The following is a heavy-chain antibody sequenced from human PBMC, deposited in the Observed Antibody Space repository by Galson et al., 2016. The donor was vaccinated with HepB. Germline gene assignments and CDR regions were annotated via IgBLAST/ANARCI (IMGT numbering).Heavy chain of an antibody. J-gene: IGHJ6*02. CDR3: ARVWGKQLGYHYGMDV. D-gene: IGHD1-1*01. CDR2: INNRDPTT. Sequence: SLRLSCAASGFTFSGYEMNWVRQAPGKGLEWVAYINNRDPTTYLADSVKGRFTISRDNAKMSVYLQLNSLRVEDTAVYYCARVWGKQLGYHYGMDVWGQGTTVIVSS. CDR1: GFTFSGYE. V-gene: IGHV3-48*03.